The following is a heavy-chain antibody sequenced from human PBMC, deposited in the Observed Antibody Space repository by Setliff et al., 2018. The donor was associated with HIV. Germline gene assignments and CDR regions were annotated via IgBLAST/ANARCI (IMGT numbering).Heavy chain of an antibody. D-gene: IGHD2-15*01. CDR1: GGSISSDY. V-gene: IGHV4-59*01. CDR3: ATGWRVDAFDI. J-gene: IGHJ3*02. Sequence: PSETLSLTCTVSGGSISSDYWSWIRQPPGKGLEWIGYIYYSGSTNYKPSLRSRVTISVDTSKNQFSLKLSSVTAADTAVYYCATGWRVDAFDIWGQGTMVTVSS. CDR2: IYYSGST.